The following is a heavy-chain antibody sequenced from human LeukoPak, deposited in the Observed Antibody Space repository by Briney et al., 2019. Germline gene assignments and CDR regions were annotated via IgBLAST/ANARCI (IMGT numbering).Heavy chain of an antibody. CDR3: AKDDYKALSIDY. V-gene: IGHV3-23*01. CDR1: GFTFSSYA. J-gene: IGHJ4*02. D-gene: IGHD3-10*01. CDR2: ISGSGGST. Sequence: GGSLRLSCAASGFTFSSYAMSWVRQAPGKGLEWVSAISGSGGSTYYADSVKGRFTISRDNSRNTLYLQMNSLRAEDTAVYYCAKDDYKALSIDYWGQGTLVTVSS.